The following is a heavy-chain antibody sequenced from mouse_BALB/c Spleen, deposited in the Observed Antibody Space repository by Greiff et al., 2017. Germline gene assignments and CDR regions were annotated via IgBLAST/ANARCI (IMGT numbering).Heavy chain of an antibody. V-gene: IGHV5-6-5*01. CDR3: ARQDSFYYAMDY. J-gene: IGHJ4*01. CDR2: ISSGGST. CDR1: GFTFSSYA. Sequence: EVKLVESGGGLVKPGGSLKLSCAASGFTFSSYAMSWVRQTPEKRLEWVASISSGGSTYYPDSVKGRFTISRDNARNILYLQMSSLRSEDTAMYYCARQDSFYYAMDYWGQGTSVTVSS.